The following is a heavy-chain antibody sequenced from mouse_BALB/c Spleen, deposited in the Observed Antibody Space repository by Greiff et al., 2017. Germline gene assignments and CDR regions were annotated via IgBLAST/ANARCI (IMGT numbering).Heavy chain of an antibody. CDR1: GYSFTGYF. J-gene: IGHJ3*01. V-gene: IGHV1-37*01. Sequence: VQLQQSGPELVKPGASVKISCKASGYSFTGYFMNWVKQSPGKSLEWIGRINPYNGDTFYNQKFKGKATLTVDKSSSTAHMELLSLTSEDSAVYYCGSDSFAYWGQGTLVTVSA. CDR2: INPYNGDT. D-gene: IGHD2-13*01. CDR3: GSDSFAY.